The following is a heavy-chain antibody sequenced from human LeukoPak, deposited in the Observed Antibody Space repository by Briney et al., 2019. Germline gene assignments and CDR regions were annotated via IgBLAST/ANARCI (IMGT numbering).Heavy chain of an antibody. CDR3: AKALKGIAVAGTEY. CDR2: ISSDESST. V-gene: IGHV3-74*01. CDR1: GFTFGSYW. J-gene: IGHJ4*02. Sequence: GGSLRLSCAASGFTFGSYWMHWVRQAPGKGLVWVSRISSDESSTSYADSVKGRFTISRDNSKNTLYLQMNSLRAEDTAVYYCAKALKGIAVAGTEYWGQGTLVTVSS. D-gene: IGHD6-19*01.